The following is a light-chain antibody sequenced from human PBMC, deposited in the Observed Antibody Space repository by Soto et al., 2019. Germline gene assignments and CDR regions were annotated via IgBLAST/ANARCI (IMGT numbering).Light chain of an antibody. CDR1: QSVSSSY. V-gene: IGKV3-20*01. CDR3: QQYNNWPLT. Sequence: EIVLTQSPGTLSLSPGERATLSCRASQSVSSSYLAWYQQKPGQAPRLLIYGASSRATGIPDRFSGSGSGTDFTLTIISLQSEDFAAYYCQQYNNWPLTVGGGTKVDIK. CDR2: GAS. J-gene: IGKJ4*01.